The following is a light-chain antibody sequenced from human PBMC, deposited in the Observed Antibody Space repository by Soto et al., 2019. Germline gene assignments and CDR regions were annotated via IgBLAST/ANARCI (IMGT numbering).Light chain of an antibody. CDR3: CSYADSSTYV. V-gene: IGLV2-23*01. CDR2: EAS. J-gene: IGLJ1*01. Sequence: QSALTQPASVSGSPGQSIAISCTGNSSDVGYYNVVSWYQQHPGKAPKLMIYEASKRPSGVSNRFSGSKSGNTASLTISGLQAEDEADYYCCSYADSSTYVFGTGTKVTVL. CDR1: SSDVGYYNV.